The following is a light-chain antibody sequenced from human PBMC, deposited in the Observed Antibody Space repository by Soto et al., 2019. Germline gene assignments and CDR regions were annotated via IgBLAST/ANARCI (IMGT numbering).Light chain of an antibody. J-gene: IGLJ2*01. V-gene: IGLV2-14*03. Sequence: QSALTQPASVSGSPGQSITISCTGTSRDVGACIYVSLYQQHPGKAPKLMIYDVSHRPSGISNRFSCSTSGNTASLPTSGLQAEDDDYYYCSSYTTSTTLVFGGGTKLTVL. CDR1: SRDVGACIY. CDR3: SSYTTSTTLV. CDR2: DVS.